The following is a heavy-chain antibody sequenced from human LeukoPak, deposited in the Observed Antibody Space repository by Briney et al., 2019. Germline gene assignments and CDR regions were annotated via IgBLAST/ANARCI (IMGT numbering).Heavy chain of an antibody. J-gene: IGHJ3*02. CDR1: GYTFTSYD. CDR2: MNPNSGNT. V-gene: IGHV1-8*01. Sequence: ASVKVSCKASGYTFTSYDINWVRQATGQGLEWMGWMNPNSGNTGYARKFQGRVTMTRNTSISTAYMELSSLRSEDTAVYYCATTGIAAAGDAFDIWGQGTMVTVSS. CDR3: ATTGIAAAGDAFDI. D-gene: IGHD6-13*01.